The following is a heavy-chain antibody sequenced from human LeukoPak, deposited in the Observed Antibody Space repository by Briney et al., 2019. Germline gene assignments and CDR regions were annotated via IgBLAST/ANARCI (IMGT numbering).Heavy chain of an antibody. CDR3: ARTIVATIQIDY. V-gene: IGHV1-46*01. D-gene: IGHD5-12*01. CDR1: GYTFTSYY. J-gene: IGHJ4*02. Sequence: ASVKVSCKASGYTFTSYYMHWVRQAPGQGLEWMGIINPSGGSTSYAQKFQGRVTMTRDMSTSTVYMELSSLRSKDTAVYYCARTIVATIQIDYWGQGTLVTVSS. CDR2: INPSGGST.